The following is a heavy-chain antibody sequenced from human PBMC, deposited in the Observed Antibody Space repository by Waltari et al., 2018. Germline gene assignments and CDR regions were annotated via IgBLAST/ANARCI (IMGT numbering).Heavy chain of an antibody. Sequence: EVQLLESGGGLVQPGGSLRLSCAASGFTFSSYAMSWVRQAPGKGLEWVSVIYSGGSSTYYADSVKGRFTISRDNSKNTLYLQMNSLRAEDTAVYYCAKVRDSTVTTYFDYWGQGTLVTVSS. CDR3: AKVRDSTVTTYFDY. V-gene: IGHV3-23*03. D-gene: IGHD4-17*01. CDR1: GFTFSSYA. J-gene: IGHJ4*02. CDR2: IYSGGSST.